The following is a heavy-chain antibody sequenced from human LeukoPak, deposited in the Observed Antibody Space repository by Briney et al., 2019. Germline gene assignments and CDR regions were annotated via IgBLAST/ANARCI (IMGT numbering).Heavy chain of an antibody. Sequence: ASVKVSCKASGYTFTSYGISWVRQAPGQGLEWMGWISAYNGNTNYAQKLQGRVTMTTDTSTSTAYMELRSLRSDDTAVYYCATGEGSGWYPEYFQHWGQGTLVTVSS. CDR3: ATGEGSGWYPEYFQH. CDR1: GYTFTSYG. J-gene: IGHJ1*01. D-gene: IGHD6-19*01. V-gene: IGHV1-18*01. CDR2: ISAYNGNT.